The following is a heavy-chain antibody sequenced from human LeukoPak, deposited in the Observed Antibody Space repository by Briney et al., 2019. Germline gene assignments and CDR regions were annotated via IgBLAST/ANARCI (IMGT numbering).Heavy chain of an antibody. CDR2: ISSSGSTI. CDR3: ARAPRADDNWFDP. J-gene: IGHJ5*02. Sequence: PGGSLRLSCAASGFTFSSYEMNWVRQAPGKGLEWVSYISSSGSTIYYADSVKGRFTFSRDNSKNTLYLQMNSLRAEDTAVYYCARAPRADDNWFDPWGQGTLVTVSS. V-gene: IGHV3-48*03. D-gene: IGHD5-24*01. CDR1: GFTFSSYE.